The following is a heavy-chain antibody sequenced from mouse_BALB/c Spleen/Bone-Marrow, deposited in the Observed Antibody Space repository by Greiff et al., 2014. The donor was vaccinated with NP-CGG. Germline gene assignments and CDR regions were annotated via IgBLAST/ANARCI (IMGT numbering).Heavy chain of an antibody. D-gene: IGHD2-4*01. CDR2: VYPGNSDT. CDR3: TRSATMITTYSGAMDY. Sequence: VQLKQSGTVLARPGASVKMSCKASGYSFTSYWMHWVKQRPGQGLEWIGAVYPGNSDTSYNQKFKGKAKLTAVSSASTAYMELSSLTNEDSAVYYCTRSATMITTYSGAMDYWGQGTSVTVSA. V-gene: IGHV1-5*01. J-gene: IGHJ4*01. CDR1: GYSFTSYW.